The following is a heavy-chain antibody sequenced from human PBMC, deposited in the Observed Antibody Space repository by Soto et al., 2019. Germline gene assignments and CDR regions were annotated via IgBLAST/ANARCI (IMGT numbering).Heavy chain of an antibody. CDR3: ARHTPAISISDH. Sequence: QLQLQESGPGLVKPSETLSLTCTVSGGSISSSSYYWGWIRQPPATGLEGIGSIYYSGSTYYNPSLKSRVTISVDTSKNQFSLKLSSVTAADTAVYYCARHTPAISISDHWGQGTLVTVSS. D-gene: IGHD2-15*01. CDR1: GGSISSSSYY. V-gene: IGHV4-39*01. J-gene: IGHJ4*02. CDR2: IYYSGST.